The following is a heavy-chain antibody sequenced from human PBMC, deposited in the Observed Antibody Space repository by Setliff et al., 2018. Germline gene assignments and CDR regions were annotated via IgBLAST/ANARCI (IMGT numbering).Heavy chain of an antibody. CDR3: ARAISGRLYYMDV. CDR1: GGSISSGSDY. Sequence: PSETLSLTCTVSGGSISSGSDYWTWIRQPAGKGLEWIGHIYTRGITNYNPSLKSRVTISVDTSKNQFSLKVTSVTAADTAVYYCARAISGRLYYMDVWGKGTTVTVSS. J-gene: IGHJ6*03. D-gene: IGHD1-26*01. CDR2: IYTRGIT. V-gene: IGHV4-61*09.